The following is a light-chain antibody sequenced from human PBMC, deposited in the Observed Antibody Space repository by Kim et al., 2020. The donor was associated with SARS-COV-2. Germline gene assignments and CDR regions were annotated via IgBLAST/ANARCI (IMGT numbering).Light chain of an antibody. V-gene: IGKV1-5*01. CDR1: QSISNW. CDR3: QQYNSYPYT. CDR2: DAS. Sequence: DFQMTQSPSTLSASVGDRVTITCRASQSISNWLAWYQQKPGKAPKLLIYDASSLESGVPSRFSGSGSGTEFTLTITNLQPDDFATYYCQQYNSYPYTFGQGTKLEI. J-gene: IGKJ2*01.